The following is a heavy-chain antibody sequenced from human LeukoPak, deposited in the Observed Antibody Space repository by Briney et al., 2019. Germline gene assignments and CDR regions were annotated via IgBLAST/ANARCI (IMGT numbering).Heavy chain of an antibody. CDR1: GGSFSGYY. V-gene: IGHV4-34*01. Sequence: SETLSLTCAVYGGSFSGYYWSWIRQPPGKGLEWIGEINHSGSTNYNPSLKSRVTISVDTSKNQFSLKLSSVTAADTAVYYCAKIVGYGSEYYYYYMDVWGKGTTVTVSS. CDR2: INHSGST. D-gene: IGHD3-10*01. J-gene: IGHJ6*03. CDR3: AKIVGYGSEYYYYYMDV.